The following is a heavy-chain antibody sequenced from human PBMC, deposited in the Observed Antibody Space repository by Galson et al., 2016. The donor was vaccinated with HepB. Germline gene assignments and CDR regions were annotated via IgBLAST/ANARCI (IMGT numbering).Heavy chain of an antibody. V-gene: IGHV3-23*01. D-gene: IGHD1-26*01. CDR2: MTGRGGSV. CDR3: AKGLVGPPIQY. CDR1: GFTFGIYA. Sequence: SLRLSCAASGFTFGIYAMTWVRQAPGKGLEWVSSMTGRGGSVYYAESVRGRFTISRDNSKNTLYLLMNSRKAEDTAVYYCAKGLVGPPIQYWGQGTLVTVSS. J-gene: IGHJ4*02.